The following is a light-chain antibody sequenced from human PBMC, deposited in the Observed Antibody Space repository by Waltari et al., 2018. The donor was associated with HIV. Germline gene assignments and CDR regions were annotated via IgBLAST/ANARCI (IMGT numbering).Light chain of an antibody. CDR2: DAS. CDR3: QQYSRWPPTWT. J-gene: IGKJ1*01. CDR1: ENIRNN. V-gene: IGKV3-15*01. Sequence: EVVMTQSPGTLSVSPGERATLSCRSSENIRNNLAWYQQKPGQAPRLLFYDASARATGVPARFSSSGSGTEFTLTISGLQSEDFAIYYCQQYSRWPPTWTFGQGTKVDVK.